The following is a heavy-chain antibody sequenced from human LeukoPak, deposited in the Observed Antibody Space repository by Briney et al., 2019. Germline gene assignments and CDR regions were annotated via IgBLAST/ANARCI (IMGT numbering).Heavy chain of an antibody. CDR2: INPSGGST. Sequence: ASVNVSCKASGYTFTSYYMHWVRQAPGQGLEWMGIINPSGGSTGYAQKFQGRVTMTRDTSTSTVYMELSSLRSEDTAVYYCAREGVVDTLNYYGMDVWGQGTTVTVSS. J-gene: IGHJ6*02. CDR1: GYTFTSYY. D-gene: IGHD5-18*01. CDR3: AREGVVDTLNYYGMDV. V-gene: IGHV1-46*01.